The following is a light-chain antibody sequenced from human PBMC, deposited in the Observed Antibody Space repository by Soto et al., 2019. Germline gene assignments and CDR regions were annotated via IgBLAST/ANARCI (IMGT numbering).Light chain of an antibody. Sequence: EVVMTQSPATLSVSPGEGVTLSCRASQGIGDTLAWYQHKPGQTPRLLIYDTSTRATGIPDRFSGSGSGTDFTLTISRLEPEDFAMYYCHQYGISPPVTFGQGTRLEIK. V-gene: IGKV3-20*01. CDR1: QGIGDT. J-gene: IGKJ5*01. CDR2: DTS. CDR3: HQYGISPPVT.